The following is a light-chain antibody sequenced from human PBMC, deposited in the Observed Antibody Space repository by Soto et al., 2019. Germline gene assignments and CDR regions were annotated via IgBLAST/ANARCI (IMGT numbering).Light chain of an antibody. Sequence: EIVMTQSPATLSVSPGERATLSCRASQSVSSNLAWYQQKPGQAPRLLIYGASTRATGIPARFSGSGSGTDFELTISGLQSEDFAVYYCQQYNNWPPITFGQGTRLEIK. J-gene: IGKJ5*01. V-gene: IGKV3-15*01. CDR3: QQYNNWPPIT. CDR2: GAS. CDR1: QSVSSN.